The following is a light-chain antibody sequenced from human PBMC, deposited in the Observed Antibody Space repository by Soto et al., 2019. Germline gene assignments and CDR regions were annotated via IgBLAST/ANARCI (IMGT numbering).Light chain of an antibody. Sequence: QSALTQPRSVSGSPGHSVTLSCTGTSSDVGGYNYISWYQHHPGKAPKVMIYDVCKRPSGVPDRFSGSKSGTSASLAITGLQAEDEAHYFCQSYDFTLGAFWVFGGGTKLTVL. CDR3: QSYDFTLGAFWV. CDR2: DVC. J-gene: IGLJ3*02. CDR1: SSDVGGYNY. V-gene: IGLV2-11*01.